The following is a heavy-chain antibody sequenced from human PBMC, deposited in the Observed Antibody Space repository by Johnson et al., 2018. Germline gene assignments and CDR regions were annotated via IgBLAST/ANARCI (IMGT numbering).Heavy chain of an antibody. D-gene: IGHD1-26*01. V-gene: IGHV3-33*01. CDR2: IWYDGSNK. J-gene: IGHJ1*01. CDR3: ARDLGGGHWSFQH. Sequence: QVQLVESGGGVVQPGRSXRLSCAASEFTFSTYGMHWVRQAPGKGLEWVAVIWYDGSNKYYADSVKGRFTISRDNSKNTLYLQMNSLRAEDTAVYYCARDLGGGHWSFQHWGQGTLVTVSS. CDR1: EFTFSTYG.